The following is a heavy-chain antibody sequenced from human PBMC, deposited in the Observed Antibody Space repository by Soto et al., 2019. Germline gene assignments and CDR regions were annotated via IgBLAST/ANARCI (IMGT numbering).Heavy chain of an antibody. CDR1: GGTFSSYA. CDR3: ARDPPRHCSGGSCTVN. J-gene: IGHJ4*02. D-gene: IGHD2-15*01. Sequence: ASMKVSCKASGGTFSSYANSWVRPAPGQGLEWMGGIIPIFGTANYAQKFQGRVTITADESTSTAYMELSSLRSEDTAVYYCARDPPRHCSGGSCTVNWGQGTLVTGSS. V-gene: IGHV1-69*13. CDR2: IIPIFGTA.